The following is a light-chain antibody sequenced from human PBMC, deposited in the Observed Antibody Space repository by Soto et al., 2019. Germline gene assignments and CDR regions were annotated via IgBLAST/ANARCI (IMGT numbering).Light chain of an antibody. Sequence: EIVLTQSPATLSLSPGERATLSCRASQSVSSLLAWYQQKPGQAPRLLIYDASNRATGIPARFSGSGSGTDFNLTISSLEPEDSAIYYCHQRSNWPPSFGPGTTVDI. CDR1: QSVSSL. V-gene: IGKV3-11*01. CDR3: HQRSNWPPS. J-gene: IGKJ3*01. CDR2: DAS.